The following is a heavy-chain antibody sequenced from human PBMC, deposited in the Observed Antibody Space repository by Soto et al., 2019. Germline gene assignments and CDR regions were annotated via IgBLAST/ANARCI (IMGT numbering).Heavy chain of an antibody. V-gene: IGHV1-2*02. D-gene: IGHD4-17*01. CDR2: INPNSGGT. CDR3: ASSWRDYGDEALQDGNYYYYGMDV. CDR1: GYTFTGYY. Sequence: ASLKVSCKASGYTFTGYYMHWVRQAPGQGLEWMGWINPNSGGTNYAQKFQGRVTMTRDTSISTAYMELSRLRSDDTAVYYCASSWRDYGDEALQDGNYYYYGMDVWGQGXTVTVSS. J-gene: IGHJ6*02.